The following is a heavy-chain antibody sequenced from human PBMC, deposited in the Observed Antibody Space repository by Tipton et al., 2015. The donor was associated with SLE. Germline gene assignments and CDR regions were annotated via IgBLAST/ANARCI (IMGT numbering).Heavy chain of an antibody. V-gene: IGHV4-59*11. J-gene: IGHJ2*01. CDR1: GDSISGHY. Sequence: TLSLTCTVSGDSISGHYWSWIRQSPGKGLEWIGYIYYSGSTNYNPSLKSRVTMSVDTSKNHFSLKLISVTAADTAVYYCAREFLNPVTTVHYYFDLWGRGTLVTVSS. D-gene: IGHD4-11*01. CDR2: IYYSGST. CDR3: AREFLNPVTTVHYYFDL.